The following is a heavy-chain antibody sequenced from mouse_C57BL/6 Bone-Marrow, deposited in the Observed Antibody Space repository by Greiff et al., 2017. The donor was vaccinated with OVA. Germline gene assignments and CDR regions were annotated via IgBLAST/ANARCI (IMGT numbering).Heavy chain of an antibody. Sequence: QVQLQQPGAELVKPGASVKLSCKASGYTFTSSWMHWVKQRPGRGLEWIGRIDPNSCGTKYNEKFKSKATLTVDKPSSTAYMQLSSLTSEDSAVYYCAESDYYGYDAWFAYWGQGTLVTVSA. CDR3: AESDYYGYDAWFAY. D-gene: IGHD2-2*01. V-gene: IGHV1-72*01. CDR1: GYTFTSSW. J-gene: IGHJ3*01. CDR2: IDPNSCGT.